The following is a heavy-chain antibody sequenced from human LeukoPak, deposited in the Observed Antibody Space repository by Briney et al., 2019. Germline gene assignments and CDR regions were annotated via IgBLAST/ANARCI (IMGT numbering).Heavy chain of an antibody. CDR3: ATSADSPGNS. J-gene: IGHJ4*02. D-gene: IGHD4-23*01. Sequence: GGSLRLSCVASGFTFSTYWMSWVRQAPGKGPEWVANLKQDGSVKHYVDSVKGRFTISRDNAKNSLYLQMTNLRAEDTAVYYCATSADSPGNSWGQGTLITVSS. V-gene: IGHV3-7*01. CDR2: LKQDGSVK. CDR1: GFTFSTYW.